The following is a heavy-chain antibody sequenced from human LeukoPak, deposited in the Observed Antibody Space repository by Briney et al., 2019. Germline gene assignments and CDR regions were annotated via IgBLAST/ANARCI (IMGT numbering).Heavy chain of an antibody. Sequence: ASVRVSCKASGYTFTGYYIHWVRQAPGQGLEWMGWIDVDNGGTKYAQNFQGRVTMTRDTSVTTAYMDLIRLKSDDTAVYYCASRGGSASLHFDSWGQGTLVTVSS. V-gene: IGHV1-2*02. D-gene: IGHD3-16*01. J-gene: IGHJ4*02. CDR2: IDVDNGGT. CDR3: ASRGGSASLHFDS. CDR1: GYTFTGYY.